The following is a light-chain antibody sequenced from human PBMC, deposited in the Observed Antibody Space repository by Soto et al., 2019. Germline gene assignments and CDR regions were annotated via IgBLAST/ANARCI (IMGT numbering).Light chain of an antibody. CDR3: QQYGISPRT. Sequence: EGMLTHPPATRTFTKRERATLSCRASQGVSNYLAWYQQKPGQAPRLLIYGASSRPTGIPDRFSGSGSGTDFTLTISRLEPEDFAVYYCQQYGISPRTFGQGTKVAIK. CDR2: GAS. CDR1: QGVSNY. J-gene: IGKJ1*01. V-gene: IGKV3-20*01.